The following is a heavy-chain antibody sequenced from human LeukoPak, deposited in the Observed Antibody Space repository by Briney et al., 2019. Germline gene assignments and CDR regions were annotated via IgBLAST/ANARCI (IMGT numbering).Heavy chain of an antibody. J-gene: IGHJ6*02. D-gene: IGHD3-3*01. Sequence: SETLSLTCTASGGSISSYYWSWIRQPAGKGLEWIGRIYTSGSTNYNPSLKSRVTMSVDTSKNQFSLKLSSVTAADTAVYYCARDSPEYYDFWSGYYTHNYYYYGMDVWGQGTTVTVSS. CDR1: GGSISSYY. V-gene: IGHV4-4*07. CDR2: IYTSGST. CDR3: ARDSPEYYDFWSGYYTHNYYYYGMDV.